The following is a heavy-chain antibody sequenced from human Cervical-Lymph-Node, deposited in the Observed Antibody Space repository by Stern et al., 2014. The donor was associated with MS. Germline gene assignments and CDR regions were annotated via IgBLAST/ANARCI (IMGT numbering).Heavy chain of an antibody. J-gene: IGHJ3*02. V-gene: IGHV2-5*02. CDR2: IYWDDDK. CDR1: GFSLGTSGVG. Sequence: QVTLRESGPTLVKPTQTLTLTCTFSGFSLGTSGVGVGWIRQPPGKALEWLALIYWDDDKRYSPSLKSRLTITKDTSKNQVVLTMTNMDPVDTATYYCAHRPPRRIAVADDAFDIWGQGTMVTVSS. CDR3: AHRPPRRIAVADDAFDI. D-gene: IGHD6-19*01.